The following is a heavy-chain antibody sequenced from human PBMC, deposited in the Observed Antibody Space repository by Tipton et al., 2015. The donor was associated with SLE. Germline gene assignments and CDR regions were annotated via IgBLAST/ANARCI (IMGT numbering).Heavy chain of an antibody. V-gene: IGHV4-39*07. D-gene: IGHD6-6*01. CDR3: ALGKAARPIDY. CDR2: IYYSGST. J-gene: IGHJ4*02. CDR1: GGSISSSSYY. Sequence: GLVKPSETLSLTCTVSGGSISSSSYYWGWIRQPPGKGLEWIGSIYYSGSTNYNPSLKSRVTISVDTSKNQFSLKLSSVTAADTAVYYCALGKAARPIDYWGQGTLVTVSS.